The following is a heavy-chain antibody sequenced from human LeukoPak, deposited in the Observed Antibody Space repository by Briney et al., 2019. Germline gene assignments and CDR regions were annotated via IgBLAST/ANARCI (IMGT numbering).Heavy chain of an antibody. CDR2: ISAYNSNT. D-gene: IGHD1-14*01. Sequence: SVKVSCKASGYTFTSYGISWVRQAPGQGLEWMGWISAYNSNTNYAQKLQGRVTMTRDMSTSTVYMELSSLRSEDTAVYYCARIGMAPFDPWGQGTLVTVSS. J-gene: IGHJ5*02. V-gene: IGHV1-18*01. CDR1: GYTFTSYG. CDR3: ARIGMAPFDP.